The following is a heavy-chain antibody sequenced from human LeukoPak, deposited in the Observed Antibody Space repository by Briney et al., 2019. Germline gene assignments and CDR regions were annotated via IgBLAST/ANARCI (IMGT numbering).Heavy chain of an antibody. CDR1: GFTFSSYG. Sequence: PMGSLRLSCAASGFTFSSYGVHWVRQAPGKGLEWVAFIRYDGSNKYYADSVKGRFTISRDNSKNTLYLQMNSLRAEDTAVYYCAKDRPPYCSSTSCREANDYWGQGTLVTVSS. V-gene: IGHV3-30*02. D-gene: IGHD2-2*01. J-gene: IGHJ4*02. CDR2: IRYDGSNK. CDR3: AKDRPPYCSSTSCREANDY.